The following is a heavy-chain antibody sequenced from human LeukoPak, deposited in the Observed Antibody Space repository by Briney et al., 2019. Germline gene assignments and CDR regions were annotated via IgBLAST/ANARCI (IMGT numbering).Heavy chain of an antibody. Sequence: PSGTLSLTCTVSGGSISSYYWSWIRQPPGKGLEWIGYIYYSGSTNYNPSLKSRVTISVDTSKNQFSLKLSSVTAADTAVYYCARYSSSWYGVDYWGQGTLVTVSS. J-gene: IGHJ4*02. CDR2: IYYSGST. V-gene: IGHV4-59*01. CDR3: ARYSSSWYGVDY. D-gene: IGHD6-13*01. CDR1: GGSISSYY.